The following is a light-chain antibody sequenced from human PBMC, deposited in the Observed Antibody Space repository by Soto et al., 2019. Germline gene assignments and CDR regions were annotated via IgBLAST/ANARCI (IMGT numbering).Light chain of an antibody. Sequence: EIVLTQSPATLSLSPGERATVSCRASQSVSNYLGWYQQKPGQALRLLIYDASNRATGIPARFSGSGSGTDFTLTISSLEPEDFAGYYCQHGGTFGQGTRLEIK. CDR1: QSVSNY. V-gene: IGKV3-11*01. CDR2: DAS. CDR3: QHGGT. J-gene: IGKJ5*01.